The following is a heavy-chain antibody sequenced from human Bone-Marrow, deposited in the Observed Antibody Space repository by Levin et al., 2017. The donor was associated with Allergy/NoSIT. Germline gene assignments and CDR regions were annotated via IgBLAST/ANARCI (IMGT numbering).Heavy chain of an antibody. CDR3: AKDPWKQGVYFYHYDIDV. J-gene: IGHJ6*02. CDR1: GFSGFTFISYA. D-gene: IGHD1-1*01. V-gene: IGHV3-30*18. Sequence: PGESLKISCAASGFSGFTFISYAMHWVRQGPGKGLEWVAVISYDGSKKYYADPVKGRFGISRDTSKRTLYLQMNSLRDEDTAVYYCAKDPWKQGVYFYHYDIDVWGQGTTVTVSS. CDR2: ISYDGSKK.